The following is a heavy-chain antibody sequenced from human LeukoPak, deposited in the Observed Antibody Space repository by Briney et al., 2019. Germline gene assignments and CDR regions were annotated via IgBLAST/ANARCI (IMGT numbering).Heavy chain of an antibody. V-gene: IGHV7-4-1*02. D-gene: IGHD6-13*01. CDR3: ARDRSTSWSSFDY. Sequence: GASVKVSCKASGYTFTTYAMNWVRQAPGQGLVWMGWINTNTGNPTYAQGFTGRFVFSLDTSVTTAYLQISSLKAEDTAVYYCARDRSTSWSSFDYWGQGTLVTVSS. J-gene: IGHJ4*02. CDR1: GYTFTTYA. CDR2: INTNTGNP.